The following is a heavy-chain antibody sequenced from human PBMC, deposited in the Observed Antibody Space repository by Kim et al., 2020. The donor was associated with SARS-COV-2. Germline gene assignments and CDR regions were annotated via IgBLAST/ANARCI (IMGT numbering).Heavy chain of an antibody. Sequence: SETLSLTCTVSGGSISSGGYYWSWIRQHPGKGLEWIGYMYYSGNTYYNPSLKSRVTISVDTSKNQLSLKLTSVTAADTAVYYCARAPPGYNWFDPWGQGT. CDR2: MYYSGNT. CDR3: ARAPPGYNWFDP. V-gene: IGHV4-31*03. J-gene: IGHJ5*02. CDR1: GGSISSGGYY.